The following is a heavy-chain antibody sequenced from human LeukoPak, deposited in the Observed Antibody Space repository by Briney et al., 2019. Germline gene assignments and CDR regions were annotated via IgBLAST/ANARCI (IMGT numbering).Heavy chain of an antibody. Sequence: SETLSLTCTVSGGSISSGSYYWSWIRQPAGKGLEWIGRIYYSGSTNYNPSLKSRVTISVDTSKNQFSLKLSSVTAADTAVYYCARSVEGYCSGDNCYYYYYYMDVWGKGTTVTVSS. CDR1: GGSISSGSYY. CDR2: IYYSGST. CDR3: ARSVEGYCSGDNCYYYYYYMDV. V-gene: IGHV4-61*10. J-gene: IGHJ6*03. D-gene: IGHD2-15*01.